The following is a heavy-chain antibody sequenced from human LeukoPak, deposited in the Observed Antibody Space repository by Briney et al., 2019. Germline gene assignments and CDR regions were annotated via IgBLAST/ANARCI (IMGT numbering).Heavy chain of an antibody. CDR1: GGSISSSSYY. J-gene: IGHJ4*02. CDR2: IYFSGST. V-gene: IGHV4-39*01. CDR3: ASIVVVPSATHNPFDY. Sequence: SETLSLTCTVSGGSISSSSYYWGWIRQPPGKGLEWIGSIYFSGSTYYNPSLKNRVTISVDTSKNQFSLKLSSVTAADTAVYYCASIVVVPSATHNPFDYWGQGTLVTVSS. D-gene: IGHD2-2*01.